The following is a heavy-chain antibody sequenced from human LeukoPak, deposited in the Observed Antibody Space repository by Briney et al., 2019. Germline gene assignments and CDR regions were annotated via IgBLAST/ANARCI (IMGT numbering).Heavy chain of an antibody. Sequence: PGGSLRLSCAASGFTFSSYWMSWVRQAPGKGLEWVANIKQDGSEKYYVDSVKGRFTISRDNSKNTQYLQMNSLRAEDTAVYYCARDHLHYYGMDVWGQGTTVTVSS. CDR1: GFTFSSYW. J-gene: IGHJ6*02. CDR2: IKQDGSEK. V-gene: IGHV3-7*01. CDR3: ARDHLHYYGMDV.